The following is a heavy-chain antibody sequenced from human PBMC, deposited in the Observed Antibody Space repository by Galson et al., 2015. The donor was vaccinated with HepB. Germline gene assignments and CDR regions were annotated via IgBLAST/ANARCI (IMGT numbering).Heavy chain of an antibody. Sequence: CAISGDSVSSNSAAWNGTSRPQRRGFEGLGRTYTRSRWYDDYAVSVKSQITINPDTSRNQFSLQLNSVTPEDTAVYYCARGRAATSFDYWGQGTLVTVSS. CDR1: GDSVSSNSAA. CDR2: TYTRSRWYD. V-gene: IGHV6-1*01. CDR3: ARGRAATSFDY. D-gene: IGHD2-15*01. J-gene: IGHJ4*02.